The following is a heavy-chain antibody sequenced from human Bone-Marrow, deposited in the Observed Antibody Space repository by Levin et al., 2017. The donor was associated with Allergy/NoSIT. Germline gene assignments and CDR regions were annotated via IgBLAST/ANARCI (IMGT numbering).Heavy chain of an antibody. D-gene: IGHD3-16*02. CDR3: ARSRIPPPPIMITFGGVIVIDPTFDY. CDR1: GYTFTSYG. CDR2: ISAYNGNT. V-gene: IGHV1-18*01. J-gene: IGHJ4*02. Sequence: GGSLRLSCKASGYTFTSYGISWVRQAPGQGLEWMGWISAYNGNTNYAQKLQGRVTMTTDTSTSTAYMELRSLRSDDTAVYYCARSRIPPPPIMITFGGVIVIDPTFDYWGQGTLVTVSS.